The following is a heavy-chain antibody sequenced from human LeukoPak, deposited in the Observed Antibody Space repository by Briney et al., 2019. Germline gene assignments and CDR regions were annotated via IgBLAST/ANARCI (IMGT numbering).Heavy chain of an antibody. J-gene: IGHJ5*02. CDR1: GGSISSGTYY. D-gene: IGHD4-23*01. Sequence: SQTLSLTCTVSGGSISSGTYYWSWIRQPAGKGLEWIGRMYTSGSTNYNPSLKSRVTISVDTSKNQFSLKLRSVTAADTAVYYCTRGGHDYGGSFDTWGQGILVTVSS. CDR3: TRGGHDYGGSFDT. V-gene: IGHV4-61*02. CDR2: MYTSGST.